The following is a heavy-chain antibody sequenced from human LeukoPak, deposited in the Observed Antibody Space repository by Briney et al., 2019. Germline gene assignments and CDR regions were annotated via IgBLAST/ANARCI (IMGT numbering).Heavy chain of an antibody. CDR1: GGSISGSSYY. D-gene: IGHD6-13*01. J-gene: IGHJ5*02. CDR3: ARGVAAPGTGGLSWFDP. CDR2: IYSSGST. Sequence: SETLSLTCTVSGGSISGSSYYWGWIRQPPGKGLEWIGYIYSSGSTNYNPSLKSRVTISLDTSKNQFSLKLSFVTAADTAVYYCARGVAAPGTGGLSWFDPWGQGTLVTVSS. V-gene: IGHV4-61*05.